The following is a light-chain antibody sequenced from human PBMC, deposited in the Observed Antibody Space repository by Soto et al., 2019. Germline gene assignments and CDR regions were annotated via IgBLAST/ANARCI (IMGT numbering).Light chain of an antibody. CDR1: QSISSW. CDR3: QRTYNAPLT. V-gene: IGKV1-5*01. J-gene: IGKJ4*01. CDR2: DAS. Sequence: DIQMTQSPSTLSASVGDRVTITCRASQSISSWLAWYQQKPGKAPKLLIYDASSLESGVPSRFSGSGSGTEFTLTISSLQPDDFATYYCQRTYNAPLTFGGGTKVEIK.